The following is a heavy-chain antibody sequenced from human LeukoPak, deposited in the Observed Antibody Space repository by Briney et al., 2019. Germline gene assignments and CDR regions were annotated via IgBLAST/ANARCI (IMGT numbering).Heavy chain of an antibody. V-gene: IGHV3-43D*04. J-gene: IGHJ5*02. Sequence: PGGYLRLSCAASGFTFDDYAMHWVRQAPGKGLEWGSLISWDGGSTYYADSVKGRFTISRDNSKNSLYLQMNSLRAEDTALYYCAKALTYYDFWNGFDPWGQGTLVTVSS. CDR3: AKALTYYDFWNGFDP. D-gene: IGHD3-3*01. CDR1: GFTFDDYA. CDR2: ISWDGGST.